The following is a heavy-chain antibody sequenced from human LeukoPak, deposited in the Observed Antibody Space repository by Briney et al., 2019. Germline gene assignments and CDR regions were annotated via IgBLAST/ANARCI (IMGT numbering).Heavy chain of an antibody. CDR2: ISWNSGSI. V-gene: IGHV3-9*01. Sequence: GRSLRLSCAASGFTFDDYAMHWVRQAPGKGREWVSGISWNSGSIGYADSVKGRFTISRDNAKNSLYLQMNSLRAEDTAVYYCARGSTYYDSSGQVPFDYWGQGTLVTVSS. D-gene: IGHD3-22*01. CDR1: GFTFDDYA. CDR3: ARGSTYYDSSGQVPFDY. J-gene: IGHJ4*02.